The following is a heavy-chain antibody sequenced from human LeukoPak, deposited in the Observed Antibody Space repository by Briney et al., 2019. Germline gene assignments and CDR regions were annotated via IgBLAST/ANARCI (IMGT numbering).Heavy chain of an antibody. V-gene: IGHV4-39*01. Sequence: PSETLSLTCTVSGGSIRGSSFYWGWIRQPPGGGLEFIGSIFYRGNTYYNPSLKSRVTISVDTSRNQFSLKLSFVTAADTAVYYCARHDDYSRAFDIWGQGTMVTVSS. CDR1: GGSIRGSSFY. D-gene: IGHD4-11*01. CDR2: IFYRGNT. J-gene: IGHJ3*02. CDR3: ARHDDYSRAFDI.